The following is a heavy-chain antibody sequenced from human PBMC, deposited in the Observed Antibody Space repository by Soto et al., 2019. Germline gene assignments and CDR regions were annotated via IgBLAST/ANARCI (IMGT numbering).Heavy chain of an antibody. Sequence: EVQLVESGGGLVQPGGSLRLSCAASGFTFSNYWMSWVRQAPGKGLEWVANIKQDGSEKNYVDSVKGRFTISRDNAKNPLDLQMNSLSAEDTAVYYCASVAIWGQGTPVTVSS. V-gene: IGHV3-7*01. CDR2: IKQDGSEK. CDR1: GFTFSNYW. J-gene: IGHJ4*02. D-gene: IGHD5-12*01. CDR3: ASVAI.